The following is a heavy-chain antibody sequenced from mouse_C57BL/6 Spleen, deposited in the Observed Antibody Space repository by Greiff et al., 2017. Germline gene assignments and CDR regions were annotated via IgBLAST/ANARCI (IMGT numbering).Heavy chain of an antibody. V-gene: IGHV5-17*01. CDR1: GFTFSDYG. J-gene: IGHJ2*01. CDR2: ISSGSSTI. CDR3: ARGVLLRSYYFDY. D-gene: IGHD1-1*01. Sequence: DVMLVESGGGLVKPGGSLKLSCAASGFTFSDYGMHWVRQAPEKGLEWVAYISSGSSTIYYADTVKGRFTISRDNAKNTLFLQMTSLRSEDTAMYYCARGVLLRSYYFDYWGQGTTLTVSS.